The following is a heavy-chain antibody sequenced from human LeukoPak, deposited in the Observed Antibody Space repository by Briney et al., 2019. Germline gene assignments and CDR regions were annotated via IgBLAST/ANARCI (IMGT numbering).Heavy chain of an antibody. CDR2: ISSSSSYI. D-gene: IGHD4-17*01. J-gene: IGHJ4*02. CDR1: GFTFSSYT. Sequence: GGSLRLSCAASGFTFSSYTMNWVRQAPGKGLEWVSSISSSSSYIYYADSVKGRFTISRDNAKNSLYLQMNSLRAEDTAVYYCARGNGDNFFDYWGQGTLVTVSS. CDR3: ARGNGDNFFDY. V-gene: IGHV3-21*01.